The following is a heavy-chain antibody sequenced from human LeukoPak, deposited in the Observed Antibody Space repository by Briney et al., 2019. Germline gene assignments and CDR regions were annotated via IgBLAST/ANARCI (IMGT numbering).Heavy chain of an antibody. CDR1: GLTFSSHW. D-gene: IGHD5-24*01. Sequence: GGSLRLSCAASGLTFSSHWMHWVRQAPGKGLVRVSVIYSGGSTYYADSVKGRFTISRDNSKNTLYLQMNSLRAEDTAVYYCARVEMATIFDYWGQGTLVTVSS. V-gene: IGHV3-53*01. CDR3: ARVEMATIFDY. J-gene: IGHJ4*02. CDR2: IYSGGST.